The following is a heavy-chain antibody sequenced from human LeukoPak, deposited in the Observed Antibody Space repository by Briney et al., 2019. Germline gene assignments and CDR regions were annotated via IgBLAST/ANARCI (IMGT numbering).Heavy chain of an antibody. CDR3: ARVPMIAARPRYFQH. J-gene: IGHJ1*01. D-gene: IGHD6-6*01. CDR1: GFTFSSYS. Sequence: GGSLRLSCAASGFTFSSYSMNWVRQAPGKGLEWVSSISSSSYIYYADSVKGRFTISRDNAKNSLYLQMSSLRAEDTAVYYCARVPMIAARPRYFQHWGQGTLVTVSS. V-gene: IGHV3-21*06. CDR2: ISSSSYI.